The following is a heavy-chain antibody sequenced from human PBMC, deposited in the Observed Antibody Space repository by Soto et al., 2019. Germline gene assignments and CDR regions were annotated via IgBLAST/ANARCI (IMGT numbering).Heavy chain of an antibody. Sequence: VPLVQSGAEVKKPGASVKVSCQASGYTFTSYGIAWVRQAPGQDLEWMGWISAYNGDTNYAQRLQGRVTMTTDTSTSTVYMELKSLKSDDTAVYYCARDQEYSTSGLYWFDLWGQGTLVTVSA. CDR1: GYTFTSYG. D-gene: IGHD6-6*01. J-gene: IGHJ5*02. CDR3: ARDQEYSTSGLYWFDL. CDR2: ISAYNGDT. V-gene: IGHV1-18*04.